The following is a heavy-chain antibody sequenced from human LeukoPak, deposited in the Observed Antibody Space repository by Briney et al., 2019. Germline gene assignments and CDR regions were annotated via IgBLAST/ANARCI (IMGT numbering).Heavy chain of an antibody. Sequence: GGSLRLSCAASGFTFSGHAMSWVRQAPGKGLECVSGISGSGGSTYYADSVKGRFSISRDNSKNTLYLQMNSLRAEDTAVYYCAKDRAYPGIAAAGAFDYWGQGTLVTVSS. CDR1: GFTFSGHA. CDR3: AKDRAYPGIAAAGAFDY. CDR2: ISGSGGST. V-gene: IGHV3-23*01. J-gene: IGHJ4*02. D-gene: IGHD6-13*01.